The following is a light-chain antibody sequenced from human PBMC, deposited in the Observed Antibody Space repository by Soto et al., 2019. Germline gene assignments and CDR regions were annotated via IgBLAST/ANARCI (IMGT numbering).Light chain of an antibody. Sequence: EIVLTPSPGTLSLSPLERATLSCRASQSVSSSYLAWYQQKPGQAPRLLIYGASSRATGIPDRFSGSGSGTDFTLTISRLEPEDFAVYYCQQYGSSPQTFGQGTKVDIK. CDR2: GAS. CDR3: QQYGSSPQT. J-gene: IGKJ1*01. CDR1: QSVSSSY. V-gene: IGKV3-20*01.